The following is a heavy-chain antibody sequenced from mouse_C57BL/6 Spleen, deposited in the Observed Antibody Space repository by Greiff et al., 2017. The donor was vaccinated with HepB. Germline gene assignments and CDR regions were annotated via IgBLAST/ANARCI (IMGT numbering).Heavy chain of an antibody. D-gene: IGHD2-5*01. CDR2: IYWDDDK. CDR3: ARSEGAYYSNYQYYFDY. J-gene: IGHJ2*01. Sequence: QVQLKESGPGILQSSQTLSLTCSFSGFSLSTSGMGVSWIRQPSGKGLEWLAHIYWDDDKRYNPSLKSRLTISKDTSRNQVFLKITSVDTADTATYYCARSEGAYYSNYQYYFDYWGQGTTLTVSS. CDR1: GFSLSTSGMG. V-gene: IGHV8-12*01.